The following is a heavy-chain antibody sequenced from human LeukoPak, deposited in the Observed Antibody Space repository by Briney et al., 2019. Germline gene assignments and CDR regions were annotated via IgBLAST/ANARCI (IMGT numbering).Heavy chain of an antibody. CDR1: GFTFSSHA. D-gene: IGHD2-2*01. CDR2: ISYDGNNK. J-gene: IGHJ5*02. Sequence: GRSLRLSCAASGFTFSSHAIHWVRQAPGKGLEWVAVISYDGNNKYYGDSVKGRFTISRDNSKNTLYLQMNSLRAEDTAVYYCARVMPYCSSTSCRAPNWFDPWGQGTLVTVSS. CDR3: ARVMPYCSSTSCRAPNWFDP. V-gene: IGHV3-30-3*01.